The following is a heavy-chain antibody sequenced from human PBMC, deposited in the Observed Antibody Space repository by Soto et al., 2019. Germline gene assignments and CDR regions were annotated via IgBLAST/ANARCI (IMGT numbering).Heavy chain of an antibody. D-gene: IGHD3-10*01. Sequence: PSETLSLTCAVSGGSISSGGYSWSWIRQPPGKGLEWIGYIYHSGSTYYNPSLKSRVTISVDRSKNQFSLKLSSVAAADTAVYYCARDRYYYGSGDYYYGMDVWGQGTTVTVSS. CDR2: IYHSGST. J-gene: IGHJ6*02. CDR1: GGSISSGGYS. CDR3: ARDRYYYGSGDYYYGMDV. V-gene: IGHV4-30-2*01.